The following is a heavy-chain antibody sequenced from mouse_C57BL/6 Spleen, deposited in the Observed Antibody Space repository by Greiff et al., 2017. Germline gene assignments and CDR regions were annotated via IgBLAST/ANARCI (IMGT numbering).Heavy chain of an antibody. CDR1: GFTFSSYA. D-gene: IGHD2-1*01. V-gene: IGHV5-9-1*02. CDR3: LGNIYYYAMDY. J-gene: IGHJ4*01. Sequence: EVKVVESGEGLVKPGGSLKLSCAASGFTFSSYAMSWVRQTPEKRLEWVAYISSGGDYIYYADNVKGRLTISRDNARNTLYLQMSSLKSEDTAMYYCLGNIYYYAMDYWGQGTSVTVSS. CDR2: ISSGGDYI.